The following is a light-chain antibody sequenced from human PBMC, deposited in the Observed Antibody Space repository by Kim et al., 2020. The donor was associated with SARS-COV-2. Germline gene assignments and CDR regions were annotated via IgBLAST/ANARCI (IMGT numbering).Light chain of an antibody. CDR3: QQYDSYPYS. Sequence: DILMTQSPSNLSASVGDRVTITCRASQDIRTWLAWYQQKPGKAPKILIYKASTLESGVSSRFSGSASGTEFSLTISSLQPEDFATYYCQQYDSYPYSFGQGTKLEIK. CDR1: QDIRTW. J-gene: IGKJ2*03. V-gene: IGKV1-5*03. CDR2: KAS.